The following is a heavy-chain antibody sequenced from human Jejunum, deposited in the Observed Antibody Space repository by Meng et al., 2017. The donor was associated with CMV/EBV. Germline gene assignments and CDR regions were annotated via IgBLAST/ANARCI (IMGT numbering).Heavy chain of an antibody. J-gene: IGHJ4*02. D-gene: IGHD6-6*01. CDR2: INSDSGDT. Sequence: KASGYNVIGYYIHWVRQAPGQGLEWMGWINSDSGDTNYAQKFQAWVTMTRDTSITTAYMELRRLGYDDTAVYYCVRQDSRSWDFDHWGQGTLVTVSS. V-gene: IGHV1-2*04. CDR1: GYNVIGYY. CDR3: VRQDSRSWDFDH.